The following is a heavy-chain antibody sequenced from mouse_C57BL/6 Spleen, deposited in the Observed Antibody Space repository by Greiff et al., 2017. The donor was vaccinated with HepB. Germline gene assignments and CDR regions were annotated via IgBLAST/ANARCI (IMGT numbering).Heavy chain of an antibody. V-gene: IGHV1-15*01. J-gene: IGHJ4*01. CDR2: IDPETGGT. D-gene: IGHD1-1*02. Sequence: VQGVESGAELVRPGASVTLSCKASGYTFTDYEMHWVKQTPVHGLEWIGAIDPETGGTAYNQKFKGKAILTADKSSSTAYMELRSLTSEDSAVYYCTRRDYDYYAMDYWGQGTSVTVSS. CDR1: GYTFTDYE. CDR3: TRRDYDYYAMDY.